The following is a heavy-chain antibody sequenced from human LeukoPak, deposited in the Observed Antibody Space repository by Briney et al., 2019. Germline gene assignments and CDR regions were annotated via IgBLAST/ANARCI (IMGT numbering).Heavy chain of an antibody. Sequence: GGSLRLSCAASGFTFTSYSMNWVRQAPGKGLEWVSTISGGGGSTYYADSVKGRFTISRDNSKNTLYLQMSSLRAEDTAVYYCVKGRTLWSGIDYWGQGTLVTVSS. CDR3: VKGRTLWSGIDY. J-gene: IGHJ4*02. CDR2: ISGGGGST. CDR1: GFTFTSYS. D-gene: IGHD2-21*01. V-gene: IGHV3-23*01.